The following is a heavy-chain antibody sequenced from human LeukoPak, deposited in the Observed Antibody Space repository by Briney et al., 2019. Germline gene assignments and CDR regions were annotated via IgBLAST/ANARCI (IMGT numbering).Heavy chain of an antibody. V-gene: IGHV3-23*01. D-gene: IGHD3-3*01. CDR1: GFTFSSYA. Sequence: GGSLRLSCAASGFTFSSYAMSGVRQAPGKGLEWVSAISGSGGSTYYADSVKGRFTISRDNSKNTLYLQMNSLRAEDTAVYYCAKDWYYDFWSGYSNWGQGTLVTVSS. J-gene: IGHJ4*02. CDR3: AKDWYYDFWSGYSN. CDR2: ISGSGGST.